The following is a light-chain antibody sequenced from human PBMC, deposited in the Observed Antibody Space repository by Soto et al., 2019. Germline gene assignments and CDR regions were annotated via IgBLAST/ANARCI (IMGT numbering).Light chain of an antibody. CDR1: QSVTSTH. V-gene: IGKV3-20*01. J-gene: IGKJ1*01. CDR3: QQYGSSPWT. CDR2: AAS. Sequence: EIVLTQSPGTLSLSPGERATLSCRASQSVTSTHLAWYQQKPGQAPRLLIYAASSRATGIPDRFSGSGSGTGFPLTISRLEPEDFAVYYWQQYGSSPWTFGQGTKVEIK.